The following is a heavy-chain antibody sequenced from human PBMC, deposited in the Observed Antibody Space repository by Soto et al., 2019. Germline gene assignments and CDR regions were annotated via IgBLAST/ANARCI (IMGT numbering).Heavy chain of an antibody. Sequence: SETLSLTCTVSGGSIISVSWSWIRQPPGKGLEWIGYISYSGNTNYNPSLKSRVTMSVDTPKNQFSLRLSSVTTADTAVYYCAGLRGYAGSPIDYWGQGTLVTVSS. CDR3: AGLRGYAGSPIDY. J-gene: IGHJ4*02. V-gene: IGHV4-59*01. CDR2: ISYSGNT. D-gene: IGHD2-15*01. CDR1: GGSIISVS.